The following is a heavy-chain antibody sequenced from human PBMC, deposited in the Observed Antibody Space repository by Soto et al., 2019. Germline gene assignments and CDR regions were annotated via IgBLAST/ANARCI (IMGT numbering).Heavy chain of an antibody. D-gene: IGHD3-3*01. CDR1: GLNFDYFA. J-gene: IGHJ4*02. CDR2: ITWNSRVL. CDR3: AKGSYDFWSPYYFDS. Sequence: PGVSLRLSCVGTGLNFDYFAMHWVRQAPGKGLEWVSGITWNSRVLAYADSVKGRFTISRDNARNSLYLQMDSLRDEDTALYYCAKGSYDFWSPYYFDSWGQGTLVTVSS. V-gene: IGHV3-9*01.